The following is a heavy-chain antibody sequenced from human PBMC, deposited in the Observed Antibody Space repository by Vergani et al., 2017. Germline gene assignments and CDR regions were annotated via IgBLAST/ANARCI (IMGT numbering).Heavy chain of an antibody. CDR3: ARLAVAGYYMDV. J-gene: IGHJ6*03. D-gene: IGHD6-19*01. CDR2: ISSSGRTI. CDR1: GFTFSDYY. Sequence: QVQLVESGGGLVKPGGSLRLSCAASGFTFSDYYMSWIRQAPGKGLEWVSYISSSGRTIYYADSVKGRFTISRDNAKNSLYLQMNSLGAEDTAVYYGARLAVAGYYMDVWGKGTTVTVSS. V-gene: IGHV3-11*01.